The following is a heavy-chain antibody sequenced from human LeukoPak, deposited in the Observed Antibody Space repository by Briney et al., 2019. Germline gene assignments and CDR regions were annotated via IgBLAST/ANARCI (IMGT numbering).Heavy chain of an antibody. CDR1: GGSISTFS. D-gene: IGHD3-10*01. Sequence: PSETLSLTCTVSGGSISTFSWSWIRQFPGKGLEWIGSIYIKSTNYNPSLKSRVAISVDTSKNQFSLRLDSVTTADTAVYYCARHMVVRGVISYMDVWGRGTTVTVSS. CDR3: ARHMVVRGVISYMDV. J-gene: IGHJ6*03. CDR2: IYIKST. V-gene: IGHV4-59*01.